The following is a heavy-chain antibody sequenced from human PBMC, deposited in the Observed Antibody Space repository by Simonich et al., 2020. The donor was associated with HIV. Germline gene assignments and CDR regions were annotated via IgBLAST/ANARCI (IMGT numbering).Heavy chain of an antibody. J-gene: IGHJ4*02. D-gene: IGHD5-12*01. CDR2: INHSGNT. Sequence: QVHLQQWGAGLLKPSETLSLTCAVYGGSFSGYYWSWIRQPPGKGLEWIWEINHSGNTDDNPSLKSRGTISVDTAKNQFSLKLSSVTAADTAVYYCARRTGYDLDYWGQGTLVTVSS. V-gene: IGHV4-34*01. CDR1: GGSFSGYY. CDR3: ARRTGYDLDY.